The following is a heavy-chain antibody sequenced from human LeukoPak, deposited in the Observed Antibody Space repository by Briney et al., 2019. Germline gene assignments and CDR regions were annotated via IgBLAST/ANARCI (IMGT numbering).Heavy chain of an antibody. D-gene: IGHD6-19*01. V-gene: IGHV1-69*06. J-gene: IGHJ3*02. Sequence: SVKVSCKASGGTFSSYAISWVRQAPGQGLEWMGGIIPIFSTANYAQKFQGRVTITADKSTSTAYMELSSLRSEDTAVYYCARVGYSSGRDAFDIWGQGTMVTVSS. CDR1: GGTFSSYA. CDR3: ARVGYSSGRDAFDI. CDR2: IIPIFSTA.